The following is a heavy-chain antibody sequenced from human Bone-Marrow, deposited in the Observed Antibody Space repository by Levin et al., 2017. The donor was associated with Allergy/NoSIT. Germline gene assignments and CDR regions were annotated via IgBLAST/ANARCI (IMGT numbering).Heavy chain of an antibody. CDR2: ISFDGNKK. V-gene: IGHV3-30*18. D-gene: IGHD6-19*01. Sequence: GGSLRLSCAASGFTFSSYGMHWVRQAPGKGLEWVAVISFDGNKKFYADSVKGRFTISRDYSKNTVYLQMDSLRAEDTAVYYCAKGIAVGGTWGAFGLDYWGQGTLVTVSS. CDR1: GFTFSSYG. CDR3: AKGIAVGGTWGAFGLDY. J-gene: IGHJ4*02.